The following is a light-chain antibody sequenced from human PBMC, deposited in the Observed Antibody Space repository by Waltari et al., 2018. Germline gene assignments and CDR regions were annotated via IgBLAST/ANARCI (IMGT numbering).Light chain of an antibody. V-gene: IGLV2-8*01. CDR2: EVS. CDR3: GSYAGSNTVI. Sequence: QSALTHPPSASGSPGQSVTIPSPGTNRDVCSYNYVSWYQQHPGKAPQLVIYEVSKRPSGVPVRFSGSKCGNTASLTVSGLQADDESDYYCGSYAGSNTVIFGGGTKLTVL. CDR1: NRDVCSYNY. J-gene: IGLJ2*01.